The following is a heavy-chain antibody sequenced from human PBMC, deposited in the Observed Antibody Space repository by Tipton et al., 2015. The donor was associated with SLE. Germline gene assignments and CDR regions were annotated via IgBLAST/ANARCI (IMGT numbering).Heavy chain of an antibody. J-gene: IGHJ3*02. CDR3: ARGREYQLLYCAFDI. CDR1: GGSISSSSYY. V-gene: IGHV4-39*07. CDR2: IYYSGST. Sequence: TLSLTCTVSGGSISSSSYYWGWIRQPPGKGLEWIGSIYYSGSTYYNPSLKSRVTISVDTSKNQFSLKLSSVTAADTAVYYCARGREYQLLYCAFDIWGQGTMVIVSS. D-gene: IGHD2-2*02.